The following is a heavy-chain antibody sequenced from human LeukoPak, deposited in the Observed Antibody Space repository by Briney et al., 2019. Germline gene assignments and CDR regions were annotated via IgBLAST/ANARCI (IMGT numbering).Heavy chain of an antibody. CDR1: GGSISSSSYY. CDR3: ARVTIRYFDWWTYYFDY. CDR2: IYYSGST. J-gene: IGHJ4*02. V-gene: IGHV4-39*07. D-gene: IGHD3-9*01. Sequence: PSETLSLTCTVSGGSISSSSYYWGWIRQPPGKGLEWIGSIYYSGSTYYNPSLKSRVTISVDTSKNQFSLKLSSVTAADTAVYYRARVTIRYFDWWTYYFDYWGQGTLVTVSS.